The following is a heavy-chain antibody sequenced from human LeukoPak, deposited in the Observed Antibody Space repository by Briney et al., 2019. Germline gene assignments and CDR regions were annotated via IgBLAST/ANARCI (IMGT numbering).Heavy chain of an antibody. J-gene: IGHJ4*02. Sequence: SETLSLTCTVSSDSISSSSYYWGWIRQPPGRGLEWIGTIYYSGSTYYNPSLKSRVTRSVDTSKNQFSLNLISVAAADTAVYYCARQWVSDYYDNSGYYAIDYWGQGTLVTVSS. D-gene: IGHD3-22*01. CDR3: ARQWVSDYYDNSGYYAIDY. V-gene: IGHV4-39*01. CDR2: IYYSGST. CDR1: SDSISSSSYY.